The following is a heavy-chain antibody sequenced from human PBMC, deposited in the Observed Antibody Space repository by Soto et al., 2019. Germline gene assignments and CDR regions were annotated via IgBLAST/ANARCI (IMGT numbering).Heavy chain of an antibody. D-gene: IGHD6-13*01. CDR3: AREFDSSSWCVYGF. CDR2: ISSSSSTM. CDR1: GFTFSSYS. V-gene: IGHV3-48*01. Sequence: EVQLVESGGGLVQPGGSLRLSCAASGFTFSSYSMNWVRQAPGKGLEWVSYISSSSSTMYYADSVKGRFTISRDNAKNSMYLQMNSLRAEDAAVDYCAREFDSSSWCVYGFWGQGALVTVSS. J-gene: IGHJ4*02.